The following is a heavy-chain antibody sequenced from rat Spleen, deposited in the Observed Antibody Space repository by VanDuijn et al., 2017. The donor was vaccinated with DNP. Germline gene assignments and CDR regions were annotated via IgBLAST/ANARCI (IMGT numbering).Heavy chain of an antibody. Sequence: EVQLQASGPGLVKPSQSLSLTCSVTGHSISSNYWGWIRKFPGNKMEWIGHISYSGSTSYNPSLKSRISITRDTSKNQFFLQLNSVTTEDTATYYCAREGGLGHYFDYWGQGVMVTVSS. CDR2: ISYSGST. D-gene: IGHD5-1*01. CDR1: GHSISSNY. J-gene: IGHJ2*01. CDR3: AREGGLGHYFDY. V-gene: IGHV3-1*01.